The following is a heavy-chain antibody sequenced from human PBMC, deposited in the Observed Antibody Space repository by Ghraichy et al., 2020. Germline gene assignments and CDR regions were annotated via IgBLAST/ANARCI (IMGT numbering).Heavy chain of an antibody. Sequence: SETLSLTCTVSGGSISRDTYHWGWVRQAPGKGLEWIGRIYYSGGTQYNPSLKSRVTLSVDTSKSQFSLKLTSVIAADTAVYYCARQSTTVTDNYFDPWGQGTLVTVSS. D-gene: IGHD4-11*01. J-gene: IGHJ5*02. CDR2: IYYSGGT. CDR3: ARQSTTVTDNYFDP. V-gene: IGHV4-39*01. CDR1: GGSISRDTYH.